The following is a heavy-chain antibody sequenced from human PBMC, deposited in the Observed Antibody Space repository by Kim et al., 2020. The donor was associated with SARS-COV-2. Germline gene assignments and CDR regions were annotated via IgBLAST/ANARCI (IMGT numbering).Heavy chain of an antibody. V-gene: IGHV3-73*01. CDR1: EFSFTGAA. CDR3: AWSSATPFGSNF. Sequence: GGSLRLSCAASEFSFTGAAIHWVRRASGKGLEWVGRIGSKGYNYVRSYSASVRGRFTVTRDDSKNTAYLQMMSLEGLVTAVYYCAWSSATPFGSNFWGQGTM. CDR2: IGSKGYNYVR. D-gene: IGHD3-10*01. J-gene: IGHJ3*01.